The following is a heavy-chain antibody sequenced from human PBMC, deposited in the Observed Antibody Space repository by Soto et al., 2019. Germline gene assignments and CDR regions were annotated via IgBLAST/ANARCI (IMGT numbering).Heavy chain of an antibody. CDR2: IYNSGST. V-gene: IGHV4-59*12. CDR3: ARVGGYCISTSCYNWFDP. CDR1: GGSISSYY. Sequence: SETLSLTCTVSGGSISSYYWSWIRQPPGKGLEWIGYIYNSGSTNYNPSLKSRVTISVDTSKNQFSLKLSSVTAADTAVYYCARVGGYCISTSCYNWFDPWGQGTLVTVS. J-gene: IGHJ5*02. D-gene: IGHD2-2*01.